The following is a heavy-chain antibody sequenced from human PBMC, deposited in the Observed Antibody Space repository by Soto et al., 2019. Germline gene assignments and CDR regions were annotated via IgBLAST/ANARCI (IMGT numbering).Heavy chain of an antibody. CDR2: IKSDGTTT. V-gene: IGHV3-74*01. Sequence: EVQLVESGGGLVQPGGSLRLSCAASGFTFTSYWMHWVRQAPGKGLVWVSRIKSDGTTTTYADSVKGRFTISKDNAKNTVFLQMNSRGDDDTAVYYWTTGGATGLGIYHFEAWGEGTRVTFA. D-gene: IGHD3-3*01. J-gene: IGHJ5*02. CDR1: GFTFTSYW. CDR3: TTGGATGLGIYHFEA.